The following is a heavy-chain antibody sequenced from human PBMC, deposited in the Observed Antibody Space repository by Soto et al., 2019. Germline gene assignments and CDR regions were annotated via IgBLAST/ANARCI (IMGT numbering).Heavy chain of an antibody. CDR2: IVPIYRTA. CDR1: GGTFSSYR. J-gene: IGHJ4*02. Sequence: SVNVTCKASGGTFSSYRINWVRQAPGQGLEWVGGIVPIYRTADYAQKFQGRVNITANESARTAYLEVRSLKSQDTGVYYCARDSGAKLSSSWGQGTLVTVSS. D-gene: IGHD6-13*01. CDR3: ARDSGAKLSSS. V-gene: IGHV1-69*13.